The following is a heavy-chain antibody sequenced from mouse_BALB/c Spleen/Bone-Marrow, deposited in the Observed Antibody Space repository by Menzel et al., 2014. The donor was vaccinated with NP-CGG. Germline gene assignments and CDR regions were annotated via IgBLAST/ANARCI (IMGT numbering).Heavy chain of an antibody. J-gene: IGHJ1*01. D-gene: IGHD2-14*01. CDR2: IDPANGNT. Sequence: VQLQQPGAELVKPGASVKLSCTASGFNIKDTYMHWVNQRPEQGLEWIGRIDPANGNTKYDPKFQGNATITADTSSNTAYLQLSSLTSEDTAVYYCASYRYAWYFDVWGAGTTVTVSS. CDR3: ASYRYAWYFDV. CDR1: GFNIKDTY. V-gene: IGHV14-3*02.